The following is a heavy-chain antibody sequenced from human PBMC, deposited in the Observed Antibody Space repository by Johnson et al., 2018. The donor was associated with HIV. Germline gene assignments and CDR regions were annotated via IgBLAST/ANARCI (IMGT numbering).Heavy chain of an antibody. J-gene: IGHJ3*02. D-gene: IGHD6-6*01. CDR2: ISYDGSNK. CDR1: GFTFSSYA. V-gene: IGHV3-30-3*01. CDR3: AKGGQLALHDAFDI. Sequence: QVQLVESGGGVVQPGRSLRLSCAASGFTFSSYAMHWVRQAPGKGLEWVAVISYDGSNKYYADSVKGRFTISRDNSQNTLYLQMNSLRAEDTAVYYCAKGGQLALHDAFDIWGQGTMVTVSS.